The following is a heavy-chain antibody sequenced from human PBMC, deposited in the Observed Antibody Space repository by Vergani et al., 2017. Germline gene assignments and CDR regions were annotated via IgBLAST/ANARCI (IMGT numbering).Heavy chain of an antibody. CDR1: GFTFSSYA. V-gene: IGHV3-30-3*01. Sequence: QVQLVESGGGVVQPGRSLRLSCAASGFTFSSYAMHWVRQAPGKGLEWVAVISYDGSNKYYADSVKGRFTISRDNSKITLYLQMNSLRAEDTAVYYCAIPPVVGGGDSGPEYSFGAFDIWGQGTMVTVSS. D-gene: IGHD2-21*02. CDR2: ISYDGSNK. J-gene: IGHJ3*02. CDR3: AIPPVVGGGDSGPEYSFGAFDI.